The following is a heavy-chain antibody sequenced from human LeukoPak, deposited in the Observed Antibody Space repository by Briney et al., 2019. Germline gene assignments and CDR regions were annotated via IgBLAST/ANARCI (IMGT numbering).Heavy chain of an antibody. CDR2: IKSKTDGGTT. D-gene: IGHD2-2*01. CDR3: TTAFPPPGVPAAMVDY. V-gene: IGHV3-15*01. J-gene: IGHJ4*02. Sequence: TSGGSLRLSCAASGFTFSNAWMSWVRQAPGKGLEWVGRIKSKTDGGTTDYAAPVKGRFTISRDDSKNTLYLQMNSLKTEDTAVYYCTTAFPPPGVPAAMVDYWGQGTLVTVSS. CDR1: GFTFSNAW.